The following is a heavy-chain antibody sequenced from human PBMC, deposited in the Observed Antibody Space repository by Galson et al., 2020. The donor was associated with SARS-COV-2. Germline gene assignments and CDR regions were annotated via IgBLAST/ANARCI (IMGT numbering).Heavy chain of an antibody. CDR2: ISGSGGNT. J-gene: IGHJ4*02. CDR1: GFTFNSYA. D-gene: IGHD2-8*02. V-gene: IGHV3-23*01. CDR3: SKGRDSTYWQFGDY. Sequence: GGSLRLSCAASGFTFNSYAMGWVRQAPGQGLEWVSSISGSGGNTYYGDSVKGRFTVSRDDSKNTLYLQMNGLRAEDTAVYFCSKGRDSTYWQFGDYWGQGVLVTVSS.